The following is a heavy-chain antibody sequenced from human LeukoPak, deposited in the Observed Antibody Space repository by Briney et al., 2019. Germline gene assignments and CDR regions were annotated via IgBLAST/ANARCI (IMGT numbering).Heavy chain of an antibody. V-gene: IGHV3-15*01. D-gene: IGHD3-3*02. CDR2: IKSKTDGGTT. Sequence: GGSLRLSCAASGFTFSNAWMSWVRQAPGKGLEWVGRIKSKTDGGTTDYAAPVKGRFTISRDDSKNTLYLQMNSLKTEDTAVYYCTTDVSRXVSXYXXXXGMDVWAKGPRSPS. J-gene: IGHJ6*02. CDR1: GFTFSNAW. CDR3: TTDVSRXVSXYXXXXGMDV.